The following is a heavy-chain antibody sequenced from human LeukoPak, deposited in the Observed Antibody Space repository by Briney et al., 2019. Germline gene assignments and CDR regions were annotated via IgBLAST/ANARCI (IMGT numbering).Heavy chain of an antibody. CDR3: AGTYYYDSSGYYYVRWFDP. CDR2: IIPIFGTA. J-gene: IGHJ5*02. CDR1: GGTFSSYA. D-gene: IGHD3-22*01. Sequence: SVKVSCKASGGTFSSYAISWVRQAPGQGLEWMGGIIPIFGTANYAQKFQGRVTITADKSTSTAYMELSSLRSEDTAVYYCAGTYYYDSSGYYYVRWFDPWGQGTLVTVSS. V-gene: IGHV1-69*06.